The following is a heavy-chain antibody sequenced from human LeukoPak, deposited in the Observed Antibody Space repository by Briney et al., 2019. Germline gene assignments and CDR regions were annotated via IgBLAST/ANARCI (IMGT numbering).Heavy chain of an antibody. CDR3: AKQYFGSGTYYYFDY. V-gene: IGHV3-30*18. CDR2: ISNDGNNK. CDR1: GFTFSSYG. J-gene: IGHJ4*02. D-gene: IGHD3-10*01. Sequence: GRSLRLSCAASGFTFSSYGMHWVRQAPGKGLEWVAVISNDGNNKYYADSVKGRFTISRDNSKNTLYLQMSSPRAEDTAVYYCAKQYFGSGTYYYFDYWGQGTLVTVSS.